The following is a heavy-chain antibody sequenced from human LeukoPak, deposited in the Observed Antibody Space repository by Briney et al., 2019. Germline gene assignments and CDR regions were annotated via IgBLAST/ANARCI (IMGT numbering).Heavy chain of an antibody. D-gene: IGHD2-2*03. J-gene: IGHJ4*02. Sequence: GGSLRLSCAASGFTFSSYAMSWVRQAPGKGLEWVSAISGSGGSTYHADSVKGRFTISRDNSKNTLYLQMNSLRAEDTAVYYCAKGLDIVVVPAAMRSNYWGQGTLVTVSS. CDR2: ISGSGGST. CDR3: AKGLDIVVVPAAMRSNY. V-gene: IGHV3-23*01. CDR1: GFTFSSYA.